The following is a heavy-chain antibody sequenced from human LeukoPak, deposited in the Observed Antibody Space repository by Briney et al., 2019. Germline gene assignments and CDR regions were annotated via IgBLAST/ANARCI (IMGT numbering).Heavy chain of an antibody. V-gene: IGHV1-69*13. CDR3: SIAVAGTLYDY. Sequence: SVKVSCKASGGTFISYAISWVRQAPGQGLEWMGGIIPIFGTANYAQKFQGRVTITADESTSTAYMELSSLRSEDTAVYYCSIAVAGTLYDYWGQGTLVTVSS. CDR1: GGTFISYA. J-gene: IGHJ4*02. CDR2: IIPIFGTA. D-gene: IGHD6-19*01.